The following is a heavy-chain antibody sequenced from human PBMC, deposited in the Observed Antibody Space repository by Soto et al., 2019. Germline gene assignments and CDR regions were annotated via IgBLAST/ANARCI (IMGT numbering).Heavy chain of an antibody. D-gene: IGHD1-1*01. Sequence: PGGSLRLSCAASGFTFDIYGMSWVRQAPGKGLEWVSGINWNGGSTGYADSVKGRFTISRDNAKNSLYLQMNSLRAEDTALYYCVSRGTPLCDYWGQGTLVTVSS. CDR3: VSRGTPLCDY. J-gene: IGHJ4*02. CDR2: INWNGGST. V-gene: IGHV3-20*04. CDR1: GFTFDIYG.